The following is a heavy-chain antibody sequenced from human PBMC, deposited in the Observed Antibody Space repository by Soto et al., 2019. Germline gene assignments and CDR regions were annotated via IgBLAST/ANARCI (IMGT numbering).Heavy chain of an antibody. CDR3: ASHMLTREFDGLTNGWASYYYDNGMDV. Sequence: QVQLQESGPGLVKPSETLSLTCTVSGGSISSYYWSWIRQPPGKGLEWIGYIYYSGSTNYNPSLNSQVPIHVHPAKIPVSLKVHSVTADDPAVQSCASHMLTREFDGLTNGWASYYYDNGMDVWGQGTTVTVSS. V-gene: IGHV4-59*08. J-gene: IGHJ6*02. CDR1: GGSISSYY. CDR2: IYYSGST. D-gene: IGHD3-9*01.